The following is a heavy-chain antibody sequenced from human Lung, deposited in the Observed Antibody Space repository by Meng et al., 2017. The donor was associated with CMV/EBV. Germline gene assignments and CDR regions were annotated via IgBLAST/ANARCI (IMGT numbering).Heavy chain of an antibody. CDR3: AREDYRSLYFDY. D-gene: IGHD3-16*02. CDR1: GGSISSSSYY. Sequence: SCTVSGGSISSSSYYWGWIRQPPGKGLEWIGSIYYSGSTYYNPSLKSRVTISVDTSKNQFSLKLSSVTAADTAVYYCAREDYRSLYFDYWGQGTXVTVDS. J-gene: IGHJ4*02. V-gene: IGHV4-39*02. CDR2: IYYSGST.